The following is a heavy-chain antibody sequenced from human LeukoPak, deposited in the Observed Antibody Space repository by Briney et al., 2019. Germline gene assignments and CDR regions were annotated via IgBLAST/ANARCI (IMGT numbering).Heavy chain of an antibody. D-gene: IGHD1-26*01. CDR3: AKDSEYVGASVNDGFDI. V-gene: IGHV3-23*01. Sequence: QPGGSLRLSCAASGFTFSSYAMSWVRQAPGKGLKWVSTISGSGGRTYYADSVKGRFTISRDNSKNTLYLQMNSLRAEDTAVYYCAKDSEYVGASVNDGFDIWGQGTMVTVSS. CDR2: ISGSGGRT. J-gene: IGHJ3*02. CDR1: GFTFSSYA.